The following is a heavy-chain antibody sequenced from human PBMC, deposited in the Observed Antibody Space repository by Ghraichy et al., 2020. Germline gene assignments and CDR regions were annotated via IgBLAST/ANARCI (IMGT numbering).Heavy chain of an antibody. Sequence: ASLKVSCKTSGYTFTAYKIHWVRQAPGQGLEWMGRINPNGGGTNYAHNLQGRVTISRDTSISTAYMELSGLISDDTAIYYCARDRNEYGDDYWGQGTLVTVSS. CDR3: ARDRNEYGDDY. D-gene: IGHD4-17*01. CDR2: INPNGGGT. V-gene: IGHV1-2*06. J-gene: IGHJ4*02. CDR1: GYTFTAYK.